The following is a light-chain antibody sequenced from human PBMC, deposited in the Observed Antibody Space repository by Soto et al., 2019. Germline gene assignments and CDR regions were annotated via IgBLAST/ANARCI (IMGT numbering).Light chain of an antibody. CDR1: QAIGNF. CDR2: AAS. V-gene: IGKV1-27*01. J-gene: IGKJ1*01. CDR3: QKYNSAPWT. Sequence: DIQMTQSPSSLSASMGDRVTITCRASQAIGNFLAWYQQRPGKVPKLLIYAASTLQSGVPSRFSGSGSGTHFSLTINSLQPEDVATYSCQKYNSAPWTFGQGTKVDI.